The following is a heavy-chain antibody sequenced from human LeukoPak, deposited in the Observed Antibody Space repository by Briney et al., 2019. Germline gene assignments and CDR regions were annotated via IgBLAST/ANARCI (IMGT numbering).Heavy chain of an antibody. CDR1: GIVFSRTA. D-gene: IGHD6-19*01. Sequence: GGSLRLSCAASGIVFSRTALNWARQSPGRGLEWLSAISGGGERTFYADSVKGRFTISRDNSKNMVYLQMNSLRADDTAIYYCGKDGGQYSSGPEFDPRGQGALVTVSS. CDR3: GKDGGQYSSGPEFDP. J-gene: IGHJ5*02. CDR2: ISGGGERT. V-gene: IGHV3-23*01.